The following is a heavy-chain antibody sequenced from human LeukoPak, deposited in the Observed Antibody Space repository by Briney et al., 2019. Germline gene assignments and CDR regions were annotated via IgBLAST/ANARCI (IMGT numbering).Heavy chain of an antibody. CDR1: GFTFSSYG. CDR3: ARGIYGDSVAFDY. Sequence: GRSLRLSCAASGFTFSSYGMHWVRQAPGKGLEWVAVISYDGSNKYYADSVKGRFTISRDHAKNTVYLQMNSLTDEDTAVYYCARGIYGDSVAFDYWGQGALVTVSS. V-gene: IGHV3-30*03. J-gene: IGHJ4*02. CDR2: ISYDGSNK. D-gene: IGHD4-17*01.